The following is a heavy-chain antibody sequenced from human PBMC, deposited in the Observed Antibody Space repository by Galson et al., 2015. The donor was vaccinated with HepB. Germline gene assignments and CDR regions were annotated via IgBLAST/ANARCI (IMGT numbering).Heavy chain of an antibody. Sequence: SLRLGGAASGGTGGSYSMNWVGQAPWDGLEWASYINRASSTIYYADSVKGRFTISRDNAKNSLYLQMNILRDEDTAVYYCARDGPYSGSYFDFDYWAREPWSPSPQ. J-gene: IGHJ4*02. CDR1: GGTGGSYS. CDR2: INRASSTI. CDR3: ARDGPYSGSYFDFDY. D-gene: IGHD1-26*01. V-gene: IGHV3-48*02.